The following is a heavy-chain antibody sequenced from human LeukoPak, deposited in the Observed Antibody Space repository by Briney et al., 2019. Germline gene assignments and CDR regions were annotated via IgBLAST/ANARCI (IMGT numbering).Heavy chain of an antibody. CDR2: ISSSSSYI. Sequence: GGSLRLSCAASGFTFSSYSMNWVRQAPGKGLEWVSSISSSSSYIYYADSVKGRFTISRDNAKNSLYLQMNSLRAEDTAVYYCARGVITMALGAFDIWGQGTMVTVSS. CDR1: GFTFSSYS. J-gene: IGHJ3*02. D-gene: IGHD3-10*01. CDR3: ARGVITMALGAFDI. V-gene: IGHV3-21*01.